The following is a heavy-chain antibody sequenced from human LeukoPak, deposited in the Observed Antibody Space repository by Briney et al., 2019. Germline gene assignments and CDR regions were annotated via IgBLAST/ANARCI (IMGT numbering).Heavy chain of an antibody. Sequence: SETLSLTCTVSGGSISSSSYYWGWIRQPPGKGVEWIGSIYYSGSTYYNPSLKSRVTISVDTSKNQFSLKLSSVTAADTAVYYCARRRGVVHFDYWGQGTLVTVSS. V-gene: IGHV4-39*01. CDR2: IYYSGST. CDR3: ARRRGVVHFDY. D-gene: IGHD3-3*01. CDR1: GGSISSSSYY. J-gene: IGHJ4*02.